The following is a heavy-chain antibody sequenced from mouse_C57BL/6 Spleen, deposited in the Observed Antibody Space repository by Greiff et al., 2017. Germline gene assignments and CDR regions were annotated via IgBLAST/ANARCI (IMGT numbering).Heavy chain of an antibody. V-gene: IGHV1-80*01. J-gene: IGHJ1*03. CDR1: GYAFSSYW. Sequence: VQLQQSGAELVKPGASVKISCKASGYAFSSYWMNWVKQRPGKGLEWIGQIYPGDGDTNYNGKFKGKATLTADKSSSTAYMQLSSLTSEDSAVYFCARGGLRRGYWYFDVWGTGTTVTVSS. D-gene: IGHD2-2*01. CDR2: IYPGDGDT. CDR3: ARGGLRRGYWYFDV.